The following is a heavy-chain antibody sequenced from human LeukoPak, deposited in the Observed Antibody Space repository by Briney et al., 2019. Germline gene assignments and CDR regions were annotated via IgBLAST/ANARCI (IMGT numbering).Heavy chain of an antibody. V-gene: IGHV1-18*01. CDR2: ISAYNGNT. J-gene: IGHJ5*02. Sequence: ASVKVSCKASGYTFTSYSFSWVRQAPGQGPEWMGWISAYNGNTNYAQKLQGRVTMTTDTSTSTAYMELRSLRSDDTAVYYCARVTILVATGTDWFDPWGQGTLVTVSS. D-gene: IGHD2-8*02. CDR1: GYTFTSYS. CDR3: ARVTILVATGTDWFDP.